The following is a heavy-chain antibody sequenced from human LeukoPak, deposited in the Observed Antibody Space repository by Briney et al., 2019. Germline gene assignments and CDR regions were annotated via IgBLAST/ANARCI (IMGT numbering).Heavy chain of an antibody. CDR2: IGSDVRT. CDR3: AKELLGWSFDY. CDR1: GFFFSGNA. J-gene: IGHJ4*02. Sequence: PGGSLRLSCEASGFFFSGNAMSWVRQAPGKGLEWVSGIGSDVRTHYANSVKGRFTISRDNSKNTMYLQMNFLRAEDTAVYYCAKELLGWSFDYWGQGTLVTVSS. D-gene: IGHD2-15*01. V-gene: IGHV3-23*01.